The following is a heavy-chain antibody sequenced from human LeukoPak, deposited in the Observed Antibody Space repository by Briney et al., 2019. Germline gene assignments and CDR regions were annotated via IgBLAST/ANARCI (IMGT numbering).Heavy chain of an antibody. D-gene: IGHD3-16*02. CDR1: GGFISSSGYF. V-gene: IGHV4-39*07. CDR2: IYYSGST. J-gene: IGHJ4*02. CDR3: ASKRDDYVWGSYRRPDPFDY. Sequence: KASETLSLTCTVTGGFISSSGYFWGWIRQPPGKGLEWFGSIYYSGSTYYNPSVKGRVTISLDTSKNRFSLKVNSVTAADTAVYYCASKRDDYVWGSYRRPDPFDYWGQGTLVTVSS.